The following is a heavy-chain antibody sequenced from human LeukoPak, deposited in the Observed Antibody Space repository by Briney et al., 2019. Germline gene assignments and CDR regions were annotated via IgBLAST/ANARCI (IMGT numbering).Heavy chain of an antibody. CDR2: IIGSGGST. J-gene: IGHJ4*02. CDR3: ARDQQLAYFDY. V-gene: IGHV3-23*01. D-gene: IGHD6-6*01. Sequence: GGSLRLSCAASGFTFSNYAMNWVRQTPGKGLEWVSSIIGSGGSTYYADSVKGRFTISRDNAKNSLYLQMNSLRAEDTAVYYCARDQQLAYFDYWGQGTLVTVSS. CDR1: GFTFSNYA.